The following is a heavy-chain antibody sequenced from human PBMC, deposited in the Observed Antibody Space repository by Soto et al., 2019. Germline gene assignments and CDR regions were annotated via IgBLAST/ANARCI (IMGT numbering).Heavy chain of an antibody. D-gene: IGHD6-13*01. CDR3: TTIISSSWYFDY. CDR2: IYHSGST. Sequence: QVQLQESGPGLVKPSGTLSLTCAVSGGSISSRNWWSWVRQSPGKGLEWIGEIYHSGSTNYNPSFKSRVTISVDKSKNQFSLKLSSVTAADTALYYCTTIISSSWYFDYWGQGTLVTVSS. J-gene: IGHJ4*02. V-gene: IGHV4-4*02. CDR1: GGSISSRNW.